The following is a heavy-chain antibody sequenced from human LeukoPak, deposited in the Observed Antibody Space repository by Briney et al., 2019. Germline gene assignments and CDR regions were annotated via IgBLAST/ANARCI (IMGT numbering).Heavy chain of an antibody. D-gene: IGHD3-10*01. Sequence: GGSLRLSCAASGFTFSSYAMHWVRQAPGKGLEYVSAISSNGGSTYYADSVKGRFTISRDNAKDSLYLQMNSLRAEDTAVYYCARSTHGSGSYYSFDYWGQGTLVTVSS. CDR2: ISSNGGST. V-gene: IGHV3-64*02. J-gene: IGHJ4*02. CDR3: ARSTHGSGSYYSFDY. CDR1: GFTFSSYA.